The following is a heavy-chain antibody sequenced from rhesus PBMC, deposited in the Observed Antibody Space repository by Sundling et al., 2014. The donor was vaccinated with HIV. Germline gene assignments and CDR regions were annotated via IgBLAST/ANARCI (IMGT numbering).Heavy chain of an antibody. D-gene: IGHD6-43*01. J-gene: IGHJ6*01. CDR1: GYTFTDYY. CDR3: AREPGGGAAASLDS. Sequence: QVQLVQSGAEVKKPGSSVKVSCKASGYTFTDYYIHWVRQAPGQGLEWMGEINPITGGTNYAQKFQGRVTMTRDTSTSTAYMELSSLRSEDTAAYYCAREPGGGAAASLDSWGQGVVVTVSS. CDR2: INPITGGT. V-gene: IGHV1-138*01.